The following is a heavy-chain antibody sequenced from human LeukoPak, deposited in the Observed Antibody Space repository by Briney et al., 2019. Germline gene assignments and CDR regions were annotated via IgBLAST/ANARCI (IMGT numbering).Heavy chain of an antibody. D-gene: IGHD6-19*01. J-gene: IGHJ4*02. CDR2: IRYDGSNK. V-gene: IGHV3-30*02. CDR1: GFTFSTYG. CDR3: AKDGPRYSSGWYFDY. Sequence: GGSLRLSCAASGFTFSTYGMHWVRQAPGKGLEWVAFIRYDGSNKYYPDSAKGRFTISRDNSKNTLYLQMNSLRAEDTAVYYCAKDGPRYSSGWYFDYWGQGTLVTVSS.